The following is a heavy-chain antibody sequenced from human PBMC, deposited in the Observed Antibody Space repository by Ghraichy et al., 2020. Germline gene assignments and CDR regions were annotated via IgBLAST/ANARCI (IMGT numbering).Heavy chain of an antibody. J-gene: IGHJ4*02. CDR1: GFTFSTYW. CDR3: ARDPPPEGELFDS. V-gene: IGHV3-7*04. CDR2: IRQDGGEK. D-gene: IGHD1-26*01. Sequence: GESLNISCAASGFTFSTYWMSWVRQAPGTGLEWVANIRQDGGEKYYVDSVKGRFTISRDNAKNSLYLQMNSLRAEDTAVDYCARDPPPEGELFDSWGQGTLLTVSS.